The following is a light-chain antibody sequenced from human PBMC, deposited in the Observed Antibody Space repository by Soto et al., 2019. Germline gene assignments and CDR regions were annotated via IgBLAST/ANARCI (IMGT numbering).Light chain of an antibody. CDR3: QQYINRWT. CDR2: KAA. V-gene: IGKV1-5*03. CDR1: QSMSTW. J-gene: IGKJ1*01. Sequence: DIQMTQSPSTLSASVGDRVTITCRASQSMSTWLAWYQQKPGKAPKLLMYKAASLESGVPSRFSYSESGTELTLNISSLQPDDSATYYCQQYINRWTCGQAPKVEIK.